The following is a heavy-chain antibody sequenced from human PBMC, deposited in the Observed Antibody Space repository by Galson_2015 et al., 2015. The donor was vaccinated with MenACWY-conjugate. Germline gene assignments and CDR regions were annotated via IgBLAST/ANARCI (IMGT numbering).Heavy chain of an antibody. D-gene: IGHD1-7*01. V-gene: IGHV1-69*04. CDR1: GGSFSTYG. CDR2: IIPIADKA. Sequence: SVKVSCKVSGGSFSTYGFTWVRQAPGQGLDWVGKIIPIADKANYAQKFQGRVTFSADTSSRTVHMDLSSLRSEDTAIYYCARTSCSGTNCSLEFWSQGTLVTVSS. CDR3: ARTSCSGTNCSLEF. J-gene: IGHJ4*02.